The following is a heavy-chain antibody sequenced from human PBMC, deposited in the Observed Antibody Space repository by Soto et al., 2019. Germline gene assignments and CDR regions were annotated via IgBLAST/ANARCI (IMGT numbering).Heavy chain of an antibody. V-gene: IGHV3-48*01. Sequence: PGGSLRLSCAASGVRRSDYSMNWVRQAPGRGLEWVSYISSSSFTIHYADSVEGRFAISRDNAKNSLYLQMNSLRTEDTAVYYCARDPGDTATGYGMDVWGQGTTFTVS. J-gene: IGHJ6*02. D-gene: IGHD5-18*01. CDR2: ISSSSFTI. CDR3: ARDPGDTATGYGMDV. CDR1: GVRRSDYS.